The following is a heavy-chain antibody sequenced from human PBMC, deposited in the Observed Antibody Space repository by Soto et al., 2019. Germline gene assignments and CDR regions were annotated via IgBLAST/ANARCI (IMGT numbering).Heavy chain of an antibody. CDR2: IYDTGST. V-gene: IGHV4-59*01. J-gene: IGHJ4*02. D-gene: IGHD2-15*01. CDR1: GSDITTYY. CDR3: ARADPDASVGY. Sequence: PSETLSLTCTVSGSDITTYYWSWLRKSPGKGLEWIGHIYDTGSTTYNPSLKSRVTISADTSKNQFSLRMNSMIAADTAVYYCARADPDASVGYWGQGTLVTVSS.